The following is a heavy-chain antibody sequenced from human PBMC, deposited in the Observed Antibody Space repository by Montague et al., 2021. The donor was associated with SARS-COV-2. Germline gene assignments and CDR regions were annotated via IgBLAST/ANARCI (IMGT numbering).Heavy chain of an antibody. CDR1: DGSISSSFYY. D-gene: IGHD5-12*01. CDR2: IYTSGTT. J-gene: IGHJ4*02. V-gene: IGHV4-39*07. Sequence: SETLSLTCTVSDGSISSSFYYWSWIRQRPGKGLKGSARIYTSGTTDYSMSLNSRVTISVDTSKNQFSLKLTSVTAADTAVYYCARAHSGSWAHLDNWCQG. CDR3: ARAHSGSWAHLDN.